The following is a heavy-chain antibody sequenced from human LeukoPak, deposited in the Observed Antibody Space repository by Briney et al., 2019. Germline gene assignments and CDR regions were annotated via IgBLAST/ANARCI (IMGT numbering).Heavy chain of an antibody. D-gene: IGHD1-26*01. V-gene: IGHV1-18*01. CDR3: ASQPQLGGGSYGEDDAFDI. J-gene: IGHJ3*02. Sequence: GASVKVSCKASGYTFTSYGISWVRQAPGQGLEWMGWISAYNGNTNYAQKLQGRVTMTTDTSTGTAYMELRSLRSDDTAAYYCASQPQLGGGSYGEDDAFDIWGQGTMVTVSS. CDR1: GYTFTSYG. CDR2: ISAYNGNT.